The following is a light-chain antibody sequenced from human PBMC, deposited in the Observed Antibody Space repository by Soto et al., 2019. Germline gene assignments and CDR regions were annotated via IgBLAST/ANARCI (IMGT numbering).Light chain of an antibody. CDR2: LGS. J-gene: IGKJ4*01. CDR3: MQVLQTPLT. V-gene: IGKV2-28*01. CDR1: QSLLHSNGYNY. Sequence: DIVMTQSPLSLPVIPGVPASISCRSSQSLLHSNGYNYLGWFVQKPGQSPQLLIYLGSGRASGVPDRFSGSGSGTDFTLKISRVEAEDVGVSYCMQVLQTPLTFGGGTKVDIK.